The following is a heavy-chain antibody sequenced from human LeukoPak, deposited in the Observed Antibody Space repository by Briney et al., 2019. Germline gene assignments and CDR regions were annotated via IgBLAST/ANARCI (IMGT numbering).Heavy chain of an antibody. J-gene: IGHJ6*02. V-gene: IGHV1-2*04. CDR3: AREIMHSYCGGDCFQDYYYGMGV. CDR2: INPNSGGT. Sequence: ASVKVSCKASGYTFTGYYMHWVRQAPGQGLEWMGWINPNSGGTNYAQKFQGWVTMTRDTSISTAYMELSRLRSDDTAVYYCAREIMHSYCGGDCFQDYYYGMGVWGQGTTVTVSS. CDR1: GYTFTGYY. D-gene: IGHD2-21*02.